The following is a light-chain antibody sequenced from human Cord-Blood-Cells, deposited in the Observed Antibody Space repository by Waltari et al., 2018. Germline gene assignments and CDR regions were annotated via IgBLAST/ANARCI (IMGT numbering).Light chain of an antibody. CDR2: EVS. CDR1: SSDVGGYNY. V-gene: IGLV2-14*01. Sequence: QSALTQPASVSGSPGQSITIPCTGTSSDVGGYNYVSWYQQHPGKAPKPMIYEVSKRPSGVSNRFSGSKSGNTASLTISGLQAEDEADYYCSSYTSSSTYVFGTGTKVTVL. J-gene: IGLJ1*01. CDR3: SSYTSSSTYV.